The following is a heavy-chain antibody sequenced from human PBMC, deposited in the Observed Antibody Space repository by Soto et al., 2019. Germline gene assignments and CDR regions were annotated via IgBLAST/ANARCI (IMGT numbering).Heavy chain of an antibody. CDR2: INPNSGGT. CDR3: ARDRAYSGSYLDYFDY. Sequence: ASVQVSCKASGYTFTGYYMHWVRQAPGQGLEWMGWINPNSGGTNYAQKFQGRVTMTRDTSISTAYMELSRLRSDDTAVYYCARDRAYSGSYLDYFDYWGQGTLVTVSS. J-gene: IGHJ4*02. D-gene: IGHD1-26*01. V-gene: IGHV1-2*02. CDR1: GYTFTGYY.